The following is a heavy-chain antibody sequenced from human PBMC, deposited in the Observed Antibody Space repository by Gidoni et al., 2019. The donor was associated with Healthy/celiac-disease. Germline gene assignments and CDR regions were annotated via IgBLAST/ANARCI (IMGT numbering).Heavy chain of an antibody. D-gene: IGHD2-21*02. J-gene: IGHJ4*02. Sequence: QVQLQQWGAGLLKPSETLSLTCAVYGGSFSGYYWSWIRQPPGKGLEWIGEINHSGSTNYNPSLKSRVTISVDTSKNQFSLKLSSVTAADTAVYYCARGEYGGNSGHLYWGQGTLVTVSS. CDR3: ARGEYGGNSGHLY. V-gene: IGHV4-34*01. CDR1: GGSFSGYY. CDR2: INHSGST.